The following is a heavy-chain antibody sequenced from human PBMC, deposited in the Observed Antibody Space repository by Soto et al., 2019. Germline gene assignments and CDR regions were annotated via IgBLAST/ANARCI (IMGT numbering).Heavy chain of an antibody. J-gene: IGHJ4*02. V-gene: IGHV3-48*02. CDR1: GFTVSDYS. D-gene: IGHD2-21*01. Sequence: GGSLRLSCTASGFTVSDYSVNWVRQAPGKGLEWISYISSAGDLILYADSVKGRFTIAGDIAKNSLYLQMDSLRDEDSAVYYCATWAIAVGGEGFWGQGTLVTVSS. CDR2: ISSAGDLI. CDR3: ATWAIAVGGEGF.